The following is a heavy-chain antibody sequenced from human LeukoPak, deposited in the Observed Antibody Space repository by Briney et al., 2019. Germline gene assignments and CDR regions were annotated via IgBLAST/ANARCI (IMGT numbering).Heavy chain of an antibody. CDR1: GFTFSSYW. D-gene: IGHD2-2*02. V-gene: IGHV3-7*01. CDR3: VRDSYTNTWHFQDKDY. J-gene: IGHJ4*02. CDR2: IRQDGGDK. Sequence: GGSLRLSCAASGFTFSSYWMTWVRQAPGKGLEWVANIRQDGGDKYYVNSVKGRFTISRDNARNSLLLQMNSLTAEDTAVYYCVRDSYTNTWHFQDKDYWGQGTLVTVSS.